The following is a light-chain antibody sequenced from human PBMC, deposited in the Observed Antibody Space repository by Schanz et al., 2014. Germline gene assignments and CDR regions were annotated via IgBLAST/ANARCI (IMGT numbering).Light chain of an antibody. J-gene: IGKJ4*01. CDR2: GAS. Sequence: EIVLTQSPGTLSLSPGERATLSCGASQSVIGRSLAWYQQKPGQAPRLLIFGASSRATGIPDRFIGSGSGTAFTLTISRVEPEDFAVYYCQQYGSSPRGSLTFGGGTKVEIK. V-gene: IGKV3-20*01. CDR1: QSVIGRS. CDR3: QQYGSSPRGSLT.